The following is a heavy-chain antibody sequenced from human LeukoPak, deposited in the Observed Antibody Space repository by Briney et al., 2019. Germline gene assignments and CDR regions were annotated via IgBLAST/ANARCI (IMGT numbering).Heavy chain of an antibody. J-gene: IGHJ4*02. CDR1: GGSIGSYY. V-gene: IGHV4-4*07. CDR3: ARGGSSGYYFFRFDY. Sequence: SETLSLTCTVSGGSIGSYYWSWIRQPAGKGLEWIGRIYTSGSTNYNPSLKSRVTMSVDTSKNQFSLKLSSVTAADTAVYYCARGGSSGYYFFRFDYWGQGTLVTVSS. D-gene: IGHD3-22*01. CDR2: IYTSGST.